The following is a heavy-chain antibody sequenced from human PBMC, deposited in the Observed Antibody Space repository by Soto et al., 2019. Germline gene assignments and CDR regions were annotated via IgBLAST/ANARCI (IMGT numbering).Heavy chain of an antibody. CDR2: IKSKADGGTT. CDR1: EFTFANAW. Sequence: EVQLVESGGDLVKPGGSLRLSCAASEFTFANAWISWVRQAPGKGLEWVGRIKSKADGGTTDYAAPVKGRFTISRDESQNTLYLQMNSLKTEDTAVYYCTSLYYGHWGQGTLDTVSS. CDR3: TSLYYGH. J-gene: IGHJ4*02. D-gene: IGHD4-17*01. V-gene: IGHV3-15*01.